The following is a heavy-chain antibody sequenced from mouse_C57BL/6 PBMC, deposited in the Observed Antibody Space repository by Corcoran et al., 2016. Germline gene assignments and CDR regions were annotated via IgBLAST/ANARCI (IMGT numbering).Heavy chain of an antibody. D-gene: IGHD2-1*01. J-gene: IGHJ4*01. Sequence: QVQLKQSGAELVRPGASVKLSCKASGYTFTDYYINWVKQRPGQGLEWIARIYPGSGNTYYNEKFKGKATLTAEKSSSTAYMQLSSLTSEDSAVYFCARNGNYGAMDYWGQGTSVTVSS. CDR1: GYTFTDYY. V-gene: IGHV1-76*01. CDR2: IYPGSGNT. CDR3: ARNGNYGAMDY.